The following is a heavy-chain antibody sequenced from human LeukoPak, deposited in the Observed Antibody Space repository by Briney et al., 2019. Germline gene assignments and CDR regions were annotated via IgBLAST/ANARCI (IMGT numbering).Heavy chain of an antibody. CDR3: AKTLTDYTTSWYPVGD. J-gene: IGHJ4*02. Sequence: GGSLRLSCAASEFTFSSYAMSWVRQAPRKGLEWVSSISGGGGSTKYADSVKGRFTISRDNSKNTLFLQMNSLRAEDTAVYYCAKTLTDYTTSWYPVGDWGQGTPVTVSS. CDR2: ISGGGGST. D-gene: IGHD6-13*01. CDR1: EFTFSSYA. V-gene: IGHV3-23*01.